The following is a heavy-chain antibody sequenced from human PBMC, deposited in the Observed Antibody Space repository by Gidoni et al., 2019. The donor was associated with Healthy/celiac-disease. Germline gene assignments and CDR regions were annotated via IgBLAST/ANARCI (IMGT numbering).Heavy chain of an antibody. D-gene: IGHD6-19*01. V-gene: IGHV3-30*18. CDR2: ISYDGSNK. Sequence: QVQLVESGGGVVQPGRSLRLPCAASGFTLSSYGMHWVRQDPGKGLEWVAVISYDGSNKYYADSVKGRFTISRENSKNTLYLQMNSLRAEDTAVYYCAKDQGSGWLWYYFDYWGQGTLVTVSS. J-gene: IGHJ4*02. CDR3: AKDQGSGWLWYYFDY. CDR1: GFTLSSYG.